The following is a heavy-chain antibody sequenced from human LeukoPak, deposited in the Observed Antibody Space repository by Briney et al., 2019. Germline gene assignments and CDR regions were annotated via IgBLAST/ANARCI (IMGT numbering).Heavy chain of an antibody. CDR1: GFTFSSYG. J-gene: IGHJ6*02. Sequence: QPGGSLRLSCAASGFTFSSYGMHWVRQAPGKGLEWVAVISYDGSNKYYADSVKGRFTISRDNSKNTLYLQMNSLRAEDTAVYYCARGGRTTWHGMDVWGQGTTVTVSS. CDR2: ISYDGSNK. V-gene: IGHV3-30*03. CDR3: ARGGRTTWHGMDV. D-gene: IGHD4-17*01.